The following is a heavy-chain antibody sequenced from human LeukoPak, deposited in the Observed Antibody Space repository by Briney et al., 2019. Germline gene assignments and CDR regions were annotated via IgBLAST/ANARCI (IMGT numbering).Heavy chain of an antibody. D-gene: IGHD3-10*01. CDR3: AKEGTPQVSTWYDL. CDR2: ISYEGGTQ. CDR1: GVTLSPYG. J-gene: IGHJ5*02. Sequence: GMSLRLSCAASGVTLSPYGMHWVRQAPGKRLECVAVISYEGGTQHYADSVKGRFIISRDNPRNTLYLQMNILRTEDTAVYYCAKEGTPQVSTWYDLWGQGTQVIVSS. V-gene: IGHV3-30*18.